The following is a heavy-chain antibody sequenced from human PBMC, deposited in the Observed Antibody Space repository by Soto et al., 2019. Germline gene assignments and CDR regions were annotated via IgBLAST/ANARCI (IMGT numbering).Heavy chain of an antibody. CDR1: GFTFTRYS. J-gene: IGHJ4*02. CDR2: ISSTTNYI. V-gene: IGHV3-21*01. CDR3: ARESEDLTSNFDY. Sequence: GGSLRLSCAASGFTFTRYSMNWVRQAPGKGLEWVSSISSTTNYIYYADSMKGRFTVSRDNAKNSVYLEMNSLSAEDTALYYCARESEDLTSNFDYWGQGTLVTAPQ.